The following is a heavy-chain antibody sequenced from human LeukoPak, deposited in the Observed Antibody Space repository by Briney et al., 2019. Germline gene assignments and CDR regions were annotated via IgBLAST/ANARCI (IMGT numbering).Heavy chain of an antibody. D-gene: IGHD3-3*01. CDR3: GSYPQYYFWSGSAFDI. CDR1: GFTVSSNY. J-gene: IGHJ3*02. V-gene: IGHV3-66*02. Sequence: GGSLRLSCAASGFTVSSNYMSWVRQAPGKGLEWGSVIYSGGSTYYSDSVKGRFTISRDNSKNTLYLQMNSLRAEDTAVYYCGSYPQYYFWSGSAFDIWGQGTMVTVSS. CDR2: IYSGGST.